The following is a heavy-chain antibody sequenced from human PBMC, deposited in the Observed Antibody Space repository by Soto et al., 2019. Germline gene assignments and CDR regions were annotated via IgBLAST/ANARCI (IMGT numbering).Heavy chain of an antibody. J-gene: IGHJ4*02. CDR3: ARGGAMGVDY. D-gene: IGHD1-26*01. Sequence: PGGSLRLSCTASGFTFNTHWMHWVRQAPGKGLVWVSRIYFDGTTTNCADSVKGRLTVSRDNAKNTVYLHVNTLRDEDTAAYYCARGGAMGVDYWGQGTLVTVSS. CDR1: GFTFNTHW. V-gene: IGHV3-74*01. CDR2: IYFDGTTT.